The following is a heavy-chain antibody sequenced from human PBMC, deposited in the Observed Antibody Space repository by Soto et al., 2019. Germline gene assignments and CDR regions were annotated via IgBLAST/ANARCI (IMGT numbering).Heavy chain of an antibody. Sequence: GASVNVSCKASGYTFTSYGISWVRQAPGQGLEWMGWISAYNGNTNYAQKLQGRVTMTTDTSTSTAYMELRSLRSDDTAVYYCARDLGFHYDILTGSLIPTPYFDYWGQGTLVTVSS. V-gene: IGHV1-18*01. CDR3: ARDLGFHYDILTGSLIPTPYFDY. J-gene: IGHJ4*02. D-gene: IGHD3-9*01. CDR1: GYTFTSYG. CDR2: ISAYNGNT.